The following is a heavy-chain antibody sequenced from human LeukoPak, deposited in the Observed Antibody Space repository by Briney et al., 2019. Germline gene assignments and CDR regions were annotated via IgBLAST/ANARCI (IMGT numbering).Heavy chain of an antibody. J-gene: IGHJ4*02. D-gene: IGHD6-13*01. CDR3: ARESGSSWFAF. Sequence: EASVKVSCKASGYTFTSYYMHWVRQAPGQGLEWMGWINPNSGGTNYAQKFQGRVTMTRDTSISTAYMELSRLRSDDTAVYYCARESGSSWFAFWGQGTLVTVSS. CDR2: INPNSGGT. CDR1: GYTFTSYY. V-gene: IGHV1-2*02.